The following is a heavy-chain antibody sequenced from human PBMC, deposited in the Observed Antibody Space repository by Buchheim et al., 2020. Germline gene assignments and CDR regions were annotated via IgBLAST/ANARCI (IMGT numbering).Heavy chain of an antibody. Sequence: EVRLVESGGGLVQPGGSLRLSCAASGFTVSSNYMGWVRQAPGKGLEWVSVIYSGGSTYYADSVKGRFTISRDNSKNTLYLQMNSLRAEDTAVYYCARDRYSSGWYPYYYYGMDVWGQGTT. CDR2: IYSGGST. V-gene: IGHV3-66*01. J-gene: IGHJ6*02. CDR1: GFTVSSNY. D-gene: IGHD6-19*01. CDR3: ARDRYSSGWYPYYYYGMDV.